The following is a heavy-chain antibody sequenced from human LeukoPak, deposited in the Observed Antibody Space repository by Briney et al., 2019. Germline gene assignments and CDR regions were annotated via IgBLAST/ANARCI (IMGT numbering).Heavy chain of an antibody. V-gene: IGHV3-64D*09. Sequence: GGSLRLSCSASGFPFSSYAVHWVRQAPGKGLEYVSAISDSGGSTYYADSVKGRFTISRDNSKNTLYPQMSSLRAEDTAVYFCVRGYSFGPYGMDVWGQGTTVTVSS. D-gene: IGHD2-15*01. CDR3: VRGYSFGPYGMDV. CDR1: GFPFSSYA. CDR2: ISDSGGST. J-gene: IGHJ6*02.